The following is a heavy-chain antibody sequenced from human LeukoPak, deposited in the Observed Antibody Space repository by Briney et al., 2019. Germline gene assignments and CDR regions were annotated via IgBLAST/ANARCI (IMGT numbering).Heavy chain of an antibody. J-gene: IGHJ3*01. D-gene: IGHD6-19*01. CDR1: GGSISRYY. CDR2: IYYSGTT. CDR3: ARPYSTAWYGAFDV. V-gene: IGHV4-59*01. Sequence: KPSETLSLICTVSGGSISRYYWTSIRQPPGKGLEWIGYIYYSGTTNYNPSLRSRVTISVDTSKNQLSLKLSSVTAADTAVYYCARPYSTAWYGAFDVWGQATMVTVSS.